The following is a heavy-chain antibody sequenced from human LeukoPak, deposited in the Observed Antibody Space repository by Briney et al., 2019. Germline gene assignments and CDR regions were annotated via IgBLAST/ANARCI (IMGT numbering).Heavy chain of an antibody. D-gene: IGHD6-13*01. CDR1: GFTFSSYW. V-gene: IGHV3-74*01. Sequence: PGGSLRLSCAASGFTFSSYWMHWVRQAPGKGLVWVSRINNDGSSTSYADSVKGRFTISRDNSRNTLYLQMNSLRAEDTAVYYCARAYEQPGSGMDVWSQGTTVTVSS. CDR3: ARAYEQPGSGMDV. J-gene: IGHJ6*02. CDR2: INNDGSST.